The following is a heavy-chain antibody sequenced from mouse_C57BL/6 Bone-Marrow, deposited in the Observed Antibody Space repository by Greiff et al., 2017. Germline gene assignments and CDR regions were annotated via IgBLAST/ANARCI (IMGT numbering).Heavy chain of an antibody. D-gene: IGHD1-1*02. CDR3: ARHARGIWRGAMDY. CDR2: INPNNGGT. V-gene: IGHV1-22*01. J-gene: IGHJ4*01. Sequence: VQLKESGPELVKPGASVKMSCKASGYTFTDYNMHWVKQSHGKSLEWIGYINPNNGGTSYNQKFKGKATLTVNKSSSTAYMELRSLTSEDSAVYYCARHARGIWRGAMDYWGQGTSVTVSS. CDR1: GYTFTDYN.